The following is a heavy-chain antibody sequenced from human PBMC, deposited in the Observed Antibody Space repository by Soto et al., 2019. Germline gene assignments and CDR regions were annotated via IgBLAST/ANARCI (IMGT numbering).Heavy chain of an antibody. J-gene: IGHJ6*02. CDR2: IIPIFGTA. D-gene: IGHD2-15*01. CDR3: ARAHPTDYSVVPLYGMDV. V-gene: IGHV1-69*13. CDR1: GGTFSSYA. Sequence: GASVKVSCKASGGTFSSYAISWVRQAPGQRLEWLGGIIPIFGTANYAQKFQGRVTITADESTSTAYMELSSLRSEDTAVYYCARAHPTDYSVVPLYGMDVWGQGTTVTVSS.